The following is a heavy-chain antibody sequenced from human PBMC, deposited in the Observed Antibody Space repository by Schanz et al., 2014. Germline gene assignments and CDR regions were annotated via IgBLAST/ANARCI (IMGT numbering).Heavy chain of an antibody. CDR1: GFTFSTYA. D-gene: IGHD3-10*01. J-gene: IGHJ6*02. CDR3: RLWFGELYYGMDV. CDR2: ISGSGGST. Sequence: VQLVESGGGLVQPGGSLRLSCATSGFTFSTYAMSWVRQAPGKGLEWVSGISGSGGSTYYADSVKGRFSISRDNSKNTLYLQMNSLRAEDTSLYYCRLWFGELYYGMDVWGQGTTVTVSS. V-gene: IGHV3-23*04.